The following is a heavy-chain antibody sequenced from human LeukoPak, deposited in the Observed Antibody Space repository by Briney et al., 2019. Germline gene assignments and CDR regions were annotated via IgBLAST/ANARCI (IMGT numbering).Heavy chain of an antibody. CDR1: GYTFTSYY. V-gene: IGHV1-46*01. CDR3: PRLHSWDSHFDY. Sequence: GASVKVSCKASGYTFTSYYMHWLRQAPGQGRAWMVILYPSDGSTSNAQKFQGRVTMTRDPSTRTVYMEVSSLRSEDTVVYYCPRLHSWDSHFDYWGEGTLVTVSS. J-gene: IGHJ4*02. CDR2: LYPSDGST. D-gene: IGHD1-26*01.